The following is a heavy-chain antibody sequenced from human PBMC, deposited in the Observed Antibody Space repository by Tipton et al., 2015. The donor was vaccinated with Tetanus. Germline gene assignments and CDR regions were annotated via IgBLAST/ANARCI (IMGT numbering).Heavy chain of an antibody. CDR3: ARELAYDGSGRDAFDI. J-gene: IGHJ3*02. V-gene: IGHV4-39*02. D-gene: IGHD3-10*01. CDR1: GASISSNTYY. CDR2: VSYSGST. Sequence: TLSLTCTVSGASISSNTYYWGWIRQPPGKGLEWIASVSYSGSTYYNPSLKSRVTMSLDTSKNQFSVRLTSLTAADTAVYYCARELAYDGSGRDAFDIWGQGTMVTVSS.